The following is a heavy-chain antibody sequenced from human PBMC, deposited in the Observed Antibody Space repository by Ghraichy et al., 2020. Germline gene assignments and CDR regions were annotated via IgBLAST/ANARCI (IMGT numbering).Heavy chain of an antibody. CDR1: GFTFSSYW. Sequence: GSLRLSCAASGFTFSSYWMHWVRQAPGKGLVWVSRINSDGSSTSYADSVKGRFTISRDNAKNTLYLQMNSLRAEDTAVYYCARGGYYYDSSGYYIFDYWGQGTLVTVSS. D-gene: IGHD3-22*01. CDR2: INSDGSST. J-gene: IGHJ4*02. V-gene: IGHV3-74*01. CDR3: ARGGYYYDSSGYYIFDY.